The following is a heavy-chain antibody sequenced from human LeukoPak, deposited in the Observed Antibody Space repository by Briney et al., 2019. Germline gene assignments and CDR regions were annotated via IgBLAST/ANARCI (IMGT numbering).Heavy chain of an antibody. J-gene: IGHJ4*02. CDR3: AREIVGPTNFDY. CDR1: GGSISSGGYY. V-gene: IGHV4-30-2*01. Sequence: SETLSLTCTVSGGSISSGGYYWSWIRQPPGKGLEWIGYIYHSGSTYYNPSLKSRVTISVDTSKNQFSLKLSSVTAADTAVYFCAREIVGPTNFDYWGQGTLVTVSS. CDR2: IYHSGST. D-gene: IGHD1-26*01.